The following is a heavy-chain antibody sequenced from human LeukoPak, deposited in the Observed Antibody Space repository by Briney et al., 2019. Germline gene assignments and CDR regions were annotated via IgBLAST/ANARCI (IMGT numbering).Heavy chain of an antibody. CDR2: FSGGGGST. J-gene: IGHJ4*02. V-gene: IGHV3-23*01. CDR1: GFSFSSYA. CDR3: AKSVYHSGNY. Sequence: GGSLRLSCAASGFSFSSYAMGWVRQAPGKGLEWVSAFSGGGGSTYYADSVKGRFTISRDNSKNTLYLQMSSLRDEDTAVYYCAKSVYHSGNYWGQGTLVTVSS. D-gene: IGHD3-10*01.